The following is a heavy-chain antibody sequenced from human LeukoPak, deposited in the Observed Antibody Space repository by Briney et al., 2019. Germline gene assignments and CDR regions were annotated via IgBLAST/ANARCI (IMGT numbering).Heavy chain of an antibody. CDR2: IFGASST. V-gene: IGHV3-53*01. Sequence: GGCLRLSCAASGFSVSSNHMSWVRQAPGKGLEWVSVIFGASSTYDEDSVNGRFTISRDDWKNTMYLQINSLRAEDTAVYYCARGSLLRYYDWPDWGQGTLVTVSS. CDR1: GFSVSSNH. D-gene: IGHD3-9*01. CDR3: ARGSLLRYYDWPD. J-gene: IGHJ4*02.